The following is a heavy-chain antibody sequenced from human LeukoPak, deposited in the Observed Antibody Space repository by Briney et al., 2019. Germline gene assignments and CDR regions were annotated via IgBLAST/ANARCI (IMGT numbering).Heavy chain of an antibody. CDR3: ARELLGSWGGDLDY. D-gene: IGHD1-26*01. V-gene: IGHV3-30*02. CDR2: IRYDGSNK. CDR1: GFTFSSYG. J-gene: IGHJ4*02. Sequence: GGSLRLSCAASGFTFSSYGMHWVRQAPGKGLEWVAFIRYDGSNKYYADSVKGRFTISRDNSKNTLYLQMNSLRAEDTAVYYCARELLGSWGGDLDYWGQGTLVTVSS.